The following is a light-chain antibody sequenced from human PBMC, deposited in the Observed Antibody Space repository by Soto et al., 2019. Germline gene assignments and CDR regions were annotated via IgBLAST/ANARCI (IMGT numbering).Light chain of an antibody. CDR2: GAS. CDR1: QSVRSNY. V-gene: IGKV3-20*01. Sequence: EIVLTQSPGALSLSPGERATLSCRASQSVRSNYLAWYQQKPGQAPRLLIYGASSRATGIPDRFSGSGSGTDFTLTISRLEPEDFAVYYGQQDGSSPPVTFGGGTRVEIK. CDR3: QQDGSSPPVT. J-gene: IGKJ4*01.